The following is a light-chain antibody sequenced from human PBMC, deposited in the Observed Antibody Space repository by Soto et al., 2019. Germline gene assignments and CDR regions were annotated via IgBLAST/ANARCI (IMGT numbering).Light chain of an antibody. CDR2: AAS. CDR1: QSISSY. Sequence: DIQMNQSPSSMSESVGDRVTITCRASQSISSYLNWYQHKPGKAPKLLIYAASSLQIGVPSRFSGSGSETDFNLNISSLLAEDFATFYCQQIYKTPWTFGQGTNVEIK. V-gene: IGKV1-39*01. J-gene: IGKJ1*01. CDR3: QQIYKTPWT.